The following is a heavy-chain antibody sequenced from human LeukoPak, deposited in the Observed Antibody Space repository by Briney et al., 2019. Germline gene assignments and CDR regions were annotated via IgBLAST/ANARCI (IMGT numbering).Heavy chain of an antibody. CDR2: IRQDGSEK. CDR1: GFTFTDYW. J-gene: IGHJ4*01. CDR3: ARDGTAAGLYFDL. D-gene: IGHD6-13*01. V-gene: IGHV3-7*01. Sequence: GGSLRLSXAVSGFTFTDYWMNWLRQAPGKGLEWVASIRQDGSEKTYVDSVKGRFTISRDNTKNSLSLQVNSLRVEDTAVYYCARDGTAAGLYFDLWGQGTLVTVSS.